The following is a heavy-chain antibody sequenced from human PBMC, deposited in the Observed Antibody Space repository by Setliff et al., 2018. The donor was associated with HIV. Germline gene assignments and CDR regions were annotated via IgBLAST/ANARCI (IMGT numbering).Heavy chain of an antibody. Sequence: PSETLSLTCTASGGSITGYYWSWLRQPPGKGLEWIGYIYYNGNTNYNPSLKSRLTISVDTSKNQFSLNLSSVTTADTAVYYCARGGASSKYFQHWGQGTLVTVSS. CDR2: IYYNGNT. CDR1: GGSITGYY. V-gene: IGHV4-59*01. J-gene: IGHJ1*01. D-gene: IGHD3-16*01. CDR3: ARGGASSKYFQH.